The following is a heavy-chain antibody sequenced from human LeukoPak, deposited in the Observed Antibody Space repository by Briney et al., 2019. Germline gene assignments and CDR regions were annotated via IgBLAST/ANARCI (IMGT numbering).Heavy chain of an antibody. J-gene: IGHJ4*02. CDR3: TRDFADY. Sequence: PGGSLRLSCEDSGFTYTNSFNSWMSWVRQAPGKGLEWVANINQDGSEKYYVDSVKGRFTISRDNAKNSLYLQMNSLRAEDTAVYYCTRDFADYWGQGTLVTVSS. V-gene: IGHV3-7*04. CDR1: GFTYTNSFNSW. CDR2: INQDGSEK.